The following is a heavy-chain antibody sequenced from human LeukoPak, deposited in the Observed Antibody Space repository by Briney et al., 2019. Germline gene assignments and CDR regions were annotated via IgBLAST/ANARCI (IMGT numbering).Heavy chain of an antibody. CDR3: ARVSYYYDSSGYYRYYFDY. CDR2: IYYSGST. D-gene: IGHD3-22*01. J-gene: IGHJ4*02. V-gene: IGHV4-31*03. Sequence: SETLSLTCTVSGGSISSGGYSWSWIRQHPGKGLEWIGYIYYSGSTYYNPSLKSRVTISVDTSKNQFSLKLSSVTAADTAVYYCARVSYYYDSSGYYRYYFDYWGQGTLVTVSS. CDR1: GGSISSGGYS.